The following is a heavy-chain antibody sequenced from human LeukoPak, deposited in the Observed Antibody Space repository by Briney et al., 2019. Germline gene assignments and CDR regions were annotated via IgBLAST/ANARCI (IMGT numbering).Heavy chain of an antibody. Sequence: SETLSLTCAVYGGSFSGYYWNWIRQPPGKGLEWIGEINHSGSTNYNPSLKSRVTISVDTSKNQFSLKLSSVTAADTAVYYCARRVYYDYVWGSYRYGIPRDPSFDYWGQGTLVTVSS. V-gene: IGHV4-34*01. D-gene: IGHD3-16*02. CDR2: INHSGST. CDR3: ARRVYYDYVWGSYRYGIPRDPSFDY. CDR1: GGSFSGYY. J-gene: IGHJ4*02.